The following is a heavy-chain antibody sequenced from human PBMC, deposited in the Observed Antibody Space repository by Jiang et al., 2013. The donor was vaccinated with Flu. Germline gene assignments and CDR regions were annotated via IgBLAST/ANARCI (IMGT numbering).Heavy chain of an antibody. CDR1: GGSFSGYY. Sequence: GSGLVKPSETLSLTCAVYGGSFSGYYWSWIRQPPGKGLEWIGEINHSGSTNYNPSLKSRVTISVDTSKNQFSLKLSSVTAADTAVYYCARSIWDGGYFDYWGQGTLVTVSS. CDR3: ARSIWDGGYFDY. J-gene: IGHJ4*02. V-gene: IGHV4-34*01. D-gene: IGHD3-16*01. CDR2: INHSGST.